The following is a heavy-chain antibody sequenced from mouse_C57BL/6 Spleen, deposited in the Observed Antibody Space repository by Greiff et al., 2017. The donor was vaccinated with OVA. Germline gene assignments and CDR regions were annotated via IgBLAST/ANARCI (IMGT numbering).Heavy chain of an antibody. CDR2: IDPSDSYT. CDR3: ARWDYYSNTFLDY. CDR1: GYTFTSYW. J-gene: IGHJ2*01. Sequence: QVQLQQSGAELVKPGASVKLSCKASGYTFTSYWMQWVKQRPGQGLEWIGEIDPSDSYTNYNQKFKGKATLTVDTSSSTAYMQLSSLTSEDSAVYYCARWDYYSNTFLDYWGQGTTLTVSS. D-gene: IGHD2-5*01. V-gene: IGHV1-50*01.